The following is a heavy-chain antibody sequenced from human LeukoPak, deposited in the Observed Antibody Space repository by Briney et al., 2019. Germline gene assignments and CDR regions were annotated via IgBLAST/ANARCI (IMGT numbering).Heavy chain of an antibody. J-gene: IGHJ5*02. D-gene: IGHD3-10*01. CDR1: GGSISSYY. CDR2: IYYSGST. V-gene: IGHV4-59*08. Sequence: SETLSLTCTVSGGSISSYYWSWIRQXPXKGLEWIGYIYYSGSTNYNPSLKSRVTISVDTSKNQFSLKLSSVTAADTAVYYCARQAQLYAKSITMVRGAPGSWGQGTLVTVSS. CDR3: ARQAQLYAKSITMVRGAPGS.